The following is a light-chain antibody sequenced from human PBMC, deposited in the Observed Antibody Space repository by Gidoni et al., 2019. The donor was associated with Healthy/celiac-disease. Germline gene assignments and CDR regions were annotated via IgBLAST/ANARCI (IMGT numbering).Light chain of an antibody. Sequence: IVFTQSPGTLSLSPGERATLSCSASQSVSSSYLAWYQQKPGQAPMLLIYGASSRATGIPDRFSGSGSGTDFTLTISRLEPEDFAVYYCQQYGSSPWTFGQGTKVEIK. J-gene: IGKJ1*01. CDR1: QSVSSSY. V-gene: IGKV3-20*01. CDR3: QQYGSSPWT. CDR2: GAS.